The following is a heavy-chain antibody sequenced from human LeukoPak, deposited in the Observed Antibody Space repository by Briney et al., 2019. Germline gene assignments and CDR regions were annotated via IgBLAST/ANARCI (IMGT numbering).Heavy chain of an antibody. D-gene: IGHD6-6*01. CDR3: ARAVTEQLEVTSFDY. CDR2: IIPIFGTA. J-gene: IGHJ4*02. V-gene: IGHV1-69*13. CDR1: GYTFTGYH. Sequence: ASVKVSCKASGYTFTGYHIHWVRQAPGQGLEWMGGIIPIFGTANYAQKFQGRVTITADESTSAAYMELSSLRSEDTAVYYCARAVTEQLEVTSFDYWGQGTLVTVSS.